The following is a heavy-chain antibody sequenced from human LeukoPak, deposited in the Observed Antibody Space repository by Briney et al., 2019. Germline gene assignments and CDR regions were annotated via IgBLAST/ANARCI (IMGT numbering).Heavy chain of an antibody. V-gene: IGHV3-23*01. CDR2: INGGGVNT. CDR3: ARSRGSGWYGDWYFDL. J-gene: IGHJ2*01. Sequence: PGGSLRLSCAASGFIFSNYAMSWVRQAPGKGLEWVSSINGGGVNTYYPDSVKGRFTIFRDNSQNSLYVQMNSLRAEDTAVYYCARSRGSGWYGDWYFDLWGRGTLVTVSS. CDR1: GFIFSNYA. D-gene: IGHD6-19*01.